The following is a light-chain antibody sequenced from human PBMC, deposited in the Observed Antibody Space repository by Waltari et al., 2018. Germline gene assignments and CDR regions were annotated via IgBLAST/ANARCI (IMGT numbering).Light chain of an antibody. CDR2: DVT. CDR1: DTDIGSYNF. V-gene: IGLV2-8*01. J-gene: IGLJ1*01. CDR3: CSYTVNNNFV. Sequence: QSALTQPPSASGSPGQSVTISCTGTDTDIGSYNFVSWYQQEPGKPPKLVIYDVTKRPPGVPHRFSGSKSGNTASLTVSGLQAEDEADYYCCSYTVNNNFVFGTGTTVTVL.